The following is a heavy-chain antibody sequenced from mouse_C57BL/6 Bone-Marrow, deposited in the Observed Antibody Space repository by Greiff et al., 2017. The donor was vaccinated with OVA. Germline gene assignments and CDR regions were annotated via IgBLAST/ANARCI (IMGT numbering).Heavy chain of an antibody. CDR2: ILPGSGST. CDR1: GYTFTGYW. J-gene: IGHJ1*03. CDR3: ARRAYYSNYVYWYFDV. D-gene: IGHD2-5*01. V-gene: IGHV1-9*01. Sequence: QVQLQQSGAELMKPGASVKLSCKATGYTFTGYWIEWVKQRPGHGLEWIGEILPGSGSTNYNEKFKGKATFTADTSSNTAYMQLSSLTTEDSAIYYCARRAYYSNYVYWYFDVWGTGTTVTVSS.